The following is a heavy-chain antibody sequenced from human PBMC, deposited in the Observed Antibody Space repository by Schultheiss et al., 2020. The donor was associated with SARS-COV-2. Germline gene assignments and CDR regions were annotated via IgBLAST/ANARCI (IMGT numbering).Heavy chain of an antibody. J-gene: IGHJ3*02. CDR3: ARDSPDYDFWSGPVVGNAFDI. Sequence: GESLKISCAASGFTFSSYAMNWVRQAPGKGLEWVSYISSSGSTIYYADSVKGRFTISRDNAKNSLYLQMKSLRAEDTAVYYCARDSPDYDFWSGPVVGNAFDIWGQGTMVTVSS. V-gene: IGHV3-48*04. CDR2: ISSSGSTI. D-gene: IGHD3-3*01. CDR1: GFTFSSYA.